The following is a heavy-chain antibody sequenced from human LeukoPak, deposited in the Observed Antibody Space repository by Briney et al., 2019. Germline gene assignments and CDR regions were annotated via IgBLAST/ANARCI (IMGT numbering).Heavy chain of an antibody. J-gene: IGHJ4*02. V-gene: IGHV3-30*02. CDR1: GFTFSTYG. CDR2: IRSDGTNK. Sequence: EGSLRLSCAASGFTFSTYGMHWVRQAPGKGLEWVAFIRSDGTNKYYADSVKGRFTISRDKSKNTLFLQMNSLRAEDTAVYYCARDQGAAAGDYFDYRGQGTLVTVSS. CDR3: ARDQGAAAGDYFDY. D-gene: IGHD6-13*01.